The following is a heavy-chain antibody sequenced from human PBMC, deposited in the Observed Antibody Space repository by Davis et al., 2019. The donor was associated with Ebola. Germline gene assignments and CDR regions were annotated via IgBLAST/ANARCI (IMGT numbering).Heavy chain of an antibody. Sequence: PGGSLRLSCAASGFTFRTYGMHWVRQAPGKGLEWVAVISYDGSNKYYADSVKGRFTISRDNSKNTLSLQMNSLRAEDTAVYYCTKGGSSWYGSFDYWGQGTLVNVYS. J-gene: IGHJ4*02. CDR3: TKGGSSWYGSFDY. V-gene: IGHV3-30*18. CDR2: ISYDGSNK. CDR1: GFTFRTYG. D-gene: IGHD6-13*01.